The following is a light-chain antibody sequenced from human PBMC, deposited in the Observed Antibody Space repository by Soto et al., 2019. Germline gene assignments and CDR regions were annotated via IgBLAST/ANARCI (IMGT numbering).Light chain of an antibody. Sequence: QLVLTQPPSVSGAPGQRVTISCTGSSSNIGAGYDVHWYQQLPGTAPKLLIYGNSNRPSGVPDRFSGSKSGTSASLAITGLQAEDEADYYCQSYDSSFNYVFGTGTKLTVL. CDR2: GNS. V-gene: IGLV1-40*01. J-gene: IGLJ1*01. CDR3: QSYDSSFNYV. CDR1: SSNIGAGYD.